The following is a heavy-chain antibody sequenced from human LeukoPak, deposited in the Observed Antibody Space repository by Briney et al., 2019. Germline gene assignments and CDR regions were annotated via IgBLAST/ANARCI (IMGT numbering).Heavy chain of an antibody. V-gene: IGHV3-64D*09. D-gene: IGHD3-9*01. Sequence: GGSLRLSCLASGFTFSSYAMYWVRQAPGKGLEYVSVISSNGGNTLYADSVKGRFTISRDNSKNTLYLQMSSLKAEDTAVYYCVNAIYDILTKWGQGTLVTVSS. CDR3: VNAIYDILTK. J-gene: IGHJ4*02. CDR2: ISSNGGNT. CDR1: GFTFSSYA.